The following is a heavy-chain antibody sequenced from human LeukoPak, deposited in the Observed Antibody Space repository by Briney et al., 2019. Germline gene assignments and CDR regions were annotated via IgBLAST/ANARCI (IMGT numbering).Heavy chain of an antibody. V-gene: IGHV6-1*01. CDR1: GDSVSSNSVA. J-gene: IGHJ4*02. D-gene: IGHD6-19*01. CDR3: ARLSSGAGGDFDC. Sequence: HSQTLSLTCAISGDSVSSNSVAWNWVRQSPSRGLEWLGRTYYRSKWYNNYALSVKSRITIKPDTSKNQFSLQLNSVTPEDTAVYYCARLSSGAGGDFDCWGQGTLVTVSS. CDR2: TYYRSKWYN.